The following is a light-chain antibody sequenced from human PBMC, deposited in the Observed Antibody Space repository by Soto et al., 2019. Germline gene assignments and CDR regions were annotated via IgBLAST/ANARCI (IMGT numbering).Light chain of an antibody. Sequence: DIQMTQSPSSLSASVGDRVTITCRASQDISNYLAWYQQKPGKVPKLLIYAASTLQSGVPSRFSGSGSGTAFTLTISSLQPEDVATYYCQKYNSAPPWTFGQGTKVDIK. J-gene: IGKJ1*01. CDR2: AAS. CDR1: QDISNY. V-gene: IGKV1-27*01. CDR3: QKYNSAPPWT.